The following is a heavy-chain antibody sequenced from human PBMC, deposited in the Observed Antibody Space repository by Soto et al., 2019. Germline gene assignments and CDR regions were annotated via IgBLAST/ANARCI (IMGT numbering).Heavy chain of an antibody. D-gene: IGHD3-3*01. V-gene: IGHV3-30*18. CDR2: ISYDGSNK. CDR1: GFTFSNYG. J-gene: IGHJ6*03. CDR3: AKDLAVTTIYYYYYMDV. Sequence: GGSLRLSCAASGFTFSNYGMHWVRQAPGKGLEWVAVISYDGSNKYYADSVKGRFTISRDNSKNTLYLQMNSLRAEDTAVYYCAKDLAVTTIYYYYYMDVWGKGTTVTVSS.